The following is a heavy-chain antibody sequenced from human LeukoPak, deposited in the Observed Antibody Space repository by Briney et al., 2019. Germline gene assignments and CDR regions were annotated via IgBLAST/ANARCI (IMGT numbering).Heavy chain of an antibody. CDR3: ARDGEGGELGDY. CDR1: GYTFTNFG. J-gene: IGHJ4*02. D-gene: IGHD1-7*01. CDR2: ISVYNGDT. V-gene: IGHV1-18*01. Sequence: GASGKVSCKASGYTFTNFGLSWVRQAPGQGLEWMGWISVYNGDTYYAQRFHGRVTMTTDTSTSTAYMELNRLRSDDTAVYCARDGEGGELGDYWGQGTLVTVSS.